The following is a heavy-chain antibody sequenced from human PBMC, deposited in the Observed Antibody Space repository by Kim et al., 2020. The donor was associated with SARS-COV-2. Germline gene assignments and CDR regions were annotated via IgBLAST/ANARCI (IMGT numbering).Heavy chain of an antibody. CDR1: GFTFSTNW. D-gene: IGHD2-15*01. Sequence: GGSLRLSCVASGFTFSTNWMSWARQAPGKGLEWVAKIKEDGTERYYGSSVEGRFTISRDNAKNSLYLEMHSLSAEDTAVYYCARVRRYSLDHWGQGTLVTVSS. J-gene: IGHJ4*02. V-gene: IGHV3-7*01. CDR3: ARVRRYSLDH. CDR2: IKEDGTER.